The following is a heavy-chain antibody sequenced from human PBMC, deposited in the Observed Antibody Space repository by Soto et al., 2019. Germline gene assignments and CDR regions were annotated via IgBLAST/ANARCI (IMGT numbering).Heavy chain of an antibody. CDR1: GGSFNDYY. Sequence: SETLSLTCAVYGGSFNDYYWSWIRQPPGKGLEWIGEINHTGHTNYNPSLKSRVTISVDTSKNQFSLKLSSVTAADTAVYFCATSPRRKWELHVGPSWFDPWGQGTLVTVSS. D-gene: IGHD1-26*01. J-gene: IGHJ5*02. CDR3: ATSPRRKWELHVGPSWFDP. V-gene: IGHV4-34*01. CDR2: INHTGHT.